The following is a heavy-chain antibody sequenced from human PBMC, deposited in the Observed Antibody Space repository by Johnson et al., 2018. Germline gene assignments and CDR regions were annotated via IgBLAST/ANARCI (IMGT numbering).Heavy chain of an antibody. CDR2: IKRNGSEK. CDR1: GFTFSTYW. D-gene: IGHD3-3*01. Sequence: VQLVQSGGGLVQPGGSLRLSCAASGFTFSTYWMSWVRQAPGKGLEWVANIKRNGSEKYYVDSVKGRFTISRDNAKNSLYLQMNSLRAEDTAVYYCARDSYDSPFDMWGQGTMVTVSS. CDR3: ARDSYDSPFDM. V-gene: IGHV3-7*01. J-gene: IGHJ3*02.